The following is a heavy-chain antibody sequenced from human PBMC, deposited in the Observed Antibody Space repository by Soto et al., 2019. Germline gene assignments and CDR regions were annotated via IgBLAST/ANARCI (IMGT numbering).Heavy chain of an antibody. D-gene: IGHD6-13*01. CDR2: VYYSGST. J-gene: IGHJ5*01. CDR1: GGSISTYY. CDR3: ARVGLVAAGTVYDS. V-gene: IGHV4-59*01. Sequence: SETLSLTCTVSGGSISTYYWTWLRQPPGKGLEWIGYVYYSGSTKYNPSLTSRDTISVDMSKNQFSLRLSAVTAADTAVYYCARVGLVAAGTVYDSWGPGTLVTVS.